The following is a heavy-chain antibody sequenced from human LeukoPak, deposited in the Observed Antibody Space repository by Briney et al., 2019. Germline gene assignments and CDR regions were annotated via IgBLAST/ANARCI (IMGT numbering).Heavy chain of an antibody. D-gene: IGHD1-14*01. CDR3: ATTGSFVFDY. CDR1: GFTFSGHV. J-gene: IGHJ4*02. Sequence: GGSLRLSCAVSGFTFSGHVMHWVRQAPGKGLEWVATTSYDGSSRYYADSVKGPFTISRDNSKNTLYLQMHSLRPEDTAIYYCATTGSFVFDYWGQGTLVTVSS. CDR2: TSYDGSSR. V-gene: IGHV3-30*04.